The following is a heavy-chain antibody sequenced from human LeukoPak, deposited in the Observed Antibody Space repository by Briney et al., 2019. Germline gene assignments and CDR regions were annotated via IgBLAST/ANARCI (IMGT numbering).Heavy chain of an antibody. CDR3: ARERIVGATTGNYYYYYYGMDV. CDR2: IKRDGSEK. CDR1: GFTFSSYW. V-gene: IGHV3-7*01. Sequence: GGPLRLSCAASGFTFSSYWMSWVRQAPGKGLEWVANIKRDGSEKYYVDSVKGRFTISRDNAKNSLYLQMNSLRAEDTAVYYCARERIVGATTGNYYYYYYGMDVWGQGTTVTVSS. D-gene: IGHD1-26*01. J-gene: IGHJ6*02.